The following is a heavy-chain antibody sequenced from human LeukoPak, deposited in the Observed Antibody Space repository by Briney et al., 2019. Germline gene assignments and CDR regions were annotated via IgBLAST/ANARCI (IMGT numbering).Heavy chain of an antibody. Sequence: ASVKVSCKASGYTFTSYGISWVRQAPGQGLEWMGWISAYNGNTNYAQKLQGRVTMTTDTSTSTAYMELRSLRSDDTAVYYCARVAGSLGRRGWFDPWGQGTLVTVSS. D-gene: IGHD1-26*01. CDR1: GYTFTSYG. V-gene: IGHV1-18*01. CDR3: ARVAGSLGRRGWFDP. J-gene: IGHJ5*02. CDR2: ISAYNGNT.